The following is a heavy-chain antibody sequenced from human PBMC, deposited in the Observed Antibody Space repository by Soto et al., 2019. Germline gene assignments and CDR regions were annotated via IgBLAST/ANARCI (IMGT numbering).Heavy chain of an antibody. CDR1: GGSISSGSYY. Sequence: QVQLQESGPGLVKPSQTLSLTCTVSGGSISSGSYYWSWIRQHPGKGLEWIGYISYSGSTYYNPSLWIRATISVDTSKNQFSLKLNSVTAADTAVYYCARRENYRDTSGYYGFFDYWGQGTLVTVSS. D-gene: IGHD3-22*01. CDR3: ARRENYRDTSGYYGFFDY. V-gene: IGHV4-31*03. J-gene: IGHJ4*02. CDR2: ISYSGST.